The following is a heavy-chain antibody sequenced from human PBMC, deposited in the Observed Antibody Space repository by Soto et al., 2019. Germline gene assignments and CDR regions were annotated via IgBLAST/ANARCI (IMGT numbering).Heavy chain of an antibody. CDR1: GYTLTRYS. CDR2: INAGNGNT. V-gene: IGHV1-3*01. CDR3: AILGTYYFDNSDNYFDF. D-gene: IGHD3-22*01. J-gene: IGHJ4*02. Sequence: ASVKVSCKASGYTLTRYSIHWVRQAPGQRLEWMGWINAGNGNTKFSQKFQGRVTITRDTSASTAYMEMRGLRSEDTAVYFCAILGTYYFDNSDNYFDFWGQGTLVTVSS.